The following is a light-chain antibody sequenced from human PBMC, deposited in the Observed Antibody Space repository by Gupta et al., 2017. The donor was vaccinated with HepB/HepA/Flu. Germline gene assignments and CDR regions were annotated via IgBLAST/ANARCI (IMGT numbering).Light chain of an antibody. Sequence: AIRMTQSPSSFSASTGDRVTITCRASQGIRSYLAWYQQKPGKAPKLLIYAASTLQSGVPSRFSGSGSGTDFTLTISCLQSEDVATYYCQQYYSNPLTFGQGTKVEIK. V-gene: IGKV1-8*01. CDR1: QGIRSY. CDR3: QQYYSNPLT. CDR2: AAS. J-gene: IGKJ1*01.